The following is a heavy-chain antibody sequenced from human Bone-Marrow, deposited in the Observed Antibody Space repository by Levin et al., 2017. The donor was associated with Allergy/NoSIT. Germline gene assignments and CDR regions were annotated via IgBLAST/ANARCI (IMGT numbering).Heavy chain of an antibody. J-gene: IGHJ4*02. D-gene: IGHD3-22*01. CDR3: ANTYDTSAYYPDY. Sequence: LSLTCAGSVFTFSSNAMACVRQAPGKGLEWVSSITASGATTYYADSVKGRFTISRDNSKNTLFLQLNSLRAEDTGLYFCANTYDTSAYYPDYWGQGTVVTVSS. V-gene: IGHV3-23*01. CDR1: VFTFSSNA. CDR2: ITASGATT.